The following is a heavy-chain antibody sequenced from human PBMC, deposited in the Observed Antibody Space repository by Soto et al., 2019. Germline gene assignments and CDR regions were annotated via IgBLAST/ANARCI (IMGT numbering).Heavy chain of an antibody. CDR2: IKSKTDGGTT. V-gene: IGHV3-15*07. D-gene: IGHD2-21*01. J-gene: IGHJ4*02. CDR3: IVRYPYYFDY. Sequence: EVQLVESGGGLVKPGGSLRLSCAASGFTFSNAWMNWVRQAPGKGLEWVGRIKSKTDGGTTDYSAPVKGRFTIPRDDSQNTLYLQMNRLKTEDTAVYYCIVRYPYYFDYWGQGTLVTVSS. CDR1: GFTFSNAW.